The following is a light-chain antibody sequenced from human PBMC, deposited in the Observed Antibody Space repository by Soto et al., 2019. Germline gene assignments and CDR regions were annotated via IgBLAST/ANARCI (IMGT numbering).Light chain of an antibody. Sequence: EIVLTQSPATLSLSPGERATLSCRASQSVSSYLAWYQQKPGQAPRLLIYDASNRATGIPARFSGSGSGTDFTLTISSLEPEDFAVYYCQQRSNWPLTFGQGPKVEI. CDR1: QSVSSY. CDR3: QQRSNWPLT. V-gene: IGKV3-11*01. CDR2: DAS. J-gene: IGKJ1*01.